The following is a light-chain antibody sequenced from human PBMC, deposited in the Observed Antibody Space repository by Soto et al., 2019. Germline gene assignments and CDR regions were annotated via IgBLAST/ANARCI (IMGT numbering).Light chain of an antibody. CDR1: SSNIGAGYD. Sequence: QSVLTQPPSVSGAPGQRVTISCTGSSSNIGAGYDVHWYQQLPGTAPKLLISGNSNRPSGVPDRFSGSKSGTSASLAITGLLAEDEDDYYCQSFDSSLKTYNYVFGTGTKLTVL. CDR3: QSFDSSLKTYNYV. J-gene: IGLJ1*01. CDR2: GNS. V-gene: IGLV1-40*01.